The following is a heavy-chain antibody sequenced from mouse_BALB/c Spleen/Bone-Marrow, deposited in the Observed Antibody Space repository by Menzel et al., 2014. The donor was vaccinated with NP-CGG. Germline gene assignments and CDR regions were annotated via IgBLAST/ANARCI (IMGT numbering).Heavy chain of an antibody. CDR3: ARPDYYGYLNY. J-gene: IGHJ2*01. V-gene: IGHV4-1*02. CDR1: GFDFSRYW. D-gene: IGHD1-1*01. CDR2: INPDSRTI. Sequence: EVKLVESGGGLVQPGGSLKLSCAASGFDFSRYWMSWVRQAPGKGLEWIGEINPDSRTINYSPSLKDKFIISRDNAKNTLYLRLNKVRSEGTALYYCARPDYYGYLNYWGQGTTLTVSS.